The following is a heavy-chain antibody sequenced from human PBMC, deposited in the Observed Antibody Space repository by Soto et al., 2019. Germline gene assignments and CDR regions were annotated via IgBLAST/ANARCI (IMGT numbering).Heavy chain of an antibody. CDR3: ATTYCSSTSCYTPRFDY. J-gene: IGHJ4*02. V-gene: IGHV1-2*02. CDR1: GPTFIAYY. D-gene: IGHD2-2*02. Sequence: GASVKVSCKTSGPTFIAYYIHWVRRAPGQGLEWMGWIDPKSGGTTYEQKFLGRVTMTRDTSINTAYMELSSLRSEDTAVYYCATTYCSSTSCYTPRFDYWGQGTLVTVSS. CDR2: IDPKSGGT.